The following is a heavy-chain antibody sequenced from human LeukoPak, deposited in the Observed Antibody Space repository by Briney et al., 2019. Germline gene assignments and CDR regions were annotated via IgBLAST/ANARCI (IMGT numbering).Heavy chain of an antibody. CDR2: IYSGGRA. V-gene: IGHV3-53*01. J-gene: IGHJ6*03. CDR1: GFTVSNNY. Sequence: GGSLRLSCAVSGFTVSNNYMNWVRQAPGKGLEWVSIIYSGGRAYYADSAKGRFTISRDIFKNTVYLQMNSLRAEDTAVYYCAKNQAGVAAAGHYYHYYYMDVWGKGTTVTVSS. D-gene: IGHD6-13*01. CDR3: AKNQAGVAAAGHYYHYYYMDV.